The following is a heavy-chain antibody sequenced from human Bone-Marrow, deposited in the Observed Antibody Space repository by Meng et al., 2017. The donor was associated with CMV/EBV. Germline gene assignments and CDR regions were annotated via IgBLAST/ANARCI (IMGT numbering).Heavy chain of an antibody. Sequence: GGSLRLSCAASGFTFSSYWMHWVRQAPGKGLVWVSRINSDGSSTSYADSVKGRFTISRDNAKNTLYLQMNSLRAEDTAVYYCARGTRGGANWFVDYWGQGTLVTVSS. CDR3: ARGTRGGANWFVDY. D-gene: IGHD1-1*01. V-gene: IGHV3-74*01. CDR1: GFTFSSYW. CDR2: INSDGSST. J-gene: IGHJ4*02.